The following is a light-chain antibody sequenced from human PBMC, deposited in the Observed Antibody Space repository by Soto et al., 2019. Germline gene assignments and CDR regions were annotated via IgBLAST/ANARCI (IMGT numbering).Light chain of an antibody. CDR1: QSLSSSH. J-gene: IGKJ1*01. Sequence: EIVLTQSPGTLSLSPGERASLSCRASQSLSSSHLIWYQQKPGRAPRLLIYDASSRATGIPDRFSGGGSGTDFTLTISRLEPEDFAVYYCQHLSAFGQGTKVEIK. CDR3: QHLSA. V-gene: IGKV3-20*01. CDR2: DAS.